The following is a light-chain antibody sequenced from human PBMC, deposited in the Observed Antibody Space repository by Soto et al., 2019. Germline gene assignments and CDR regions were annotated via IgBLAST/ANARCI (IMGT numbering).Light chain of an antibody. V-gene: IGKV3-20*01. Sequence: EIVLTQSPGTLSFSPVERATLSFIGSQSVSSSYLAWYHHKPGQAPRLLIHGASSRATGIPDRISGSGSGTDFTLTISRLEPEDFAVYYCHHYGSSPITFGQGTRLEI. CDR3: HHYGSSPIT. CDR1: QSVSSSY. J-gene: IGKJ5*01. CDR2: GAS.